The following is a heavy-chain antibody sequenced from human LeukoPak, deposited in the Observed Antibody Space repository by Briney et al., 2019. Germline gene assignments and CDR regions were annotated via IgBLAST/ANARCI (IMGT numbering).Heavy chain of an antibody. D-gene: IGHD3-3*01. J-gene: IGHJ4*02. Sequence: ASVKVSCKASGGTFISYAISWVRQAPGQGLEWMGGIIPIFGTANYAQKFQGRVTITADKSTSTAYMELSSLRSEDTAVYYCARNYDFWSGYSHYFDYWGQGTLVTVSS. CDR1: GGTFISYA. CDR2: IIPIFGTA. CDR3: ARNYDFWSGYSHYFDY. V-gene: IGHV1-69*06.